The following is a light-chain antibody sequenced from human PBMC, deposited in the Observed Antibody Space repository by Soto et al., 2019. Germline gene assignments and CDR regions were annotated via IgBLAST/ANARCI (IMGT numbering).Light chain of an antibody. V-gene: IGLV2-8*01. J-gene: IGLJ2*01. CDR1: RSDVGDYNY. Sequence: QSVLTQPPSASGSPGQSVTISCTGTRSDVGDYNYVSWYQQHPGKAPKLLIYEVTKRPSGVPDRFSGSKSDNTASLTVSGLQAEDEADYYCSSYAGSDNFEVFGGGTKLTVL. CDR2: EVT. CDR3: SSYAGSDNFEV.